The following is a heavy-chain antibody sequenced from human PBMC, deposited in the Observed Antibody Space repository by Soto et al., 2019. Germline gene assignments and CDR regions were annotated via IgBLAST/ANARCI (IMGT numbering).Heavy chain of an antibody. CDR3: ARFYPGYSGYDYPYYYYGMDV. J-gene: IGHJ6*02. Sequence: GASVKVSCKASGYTFTSYGISWVRQAPGQGLEWMGWISAYNGNTNYAQKLQGRVTMTTDTSTSTAYMELRSLRSDDTAVYYCARFYPGYSGYDYPYYYYGMDVWGQGTTVTVSS. D-gene: IGHD5-12*01. CDR2: ISAYNGNT. V-gene: IGHV1-18*04. CDR1: GYTFTSYG.